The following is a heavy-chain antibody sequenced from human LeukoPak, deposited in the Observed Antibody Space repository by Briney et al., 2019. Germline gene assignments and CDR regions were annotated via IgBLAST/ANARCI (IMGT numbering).Heavy chain of an antibody. CDR2: FDPEDGET. CDR3: ATYVVEVLSLYSGSFDY. V-gene: IGHV1-24*01. Sequence: ASVKVSCKVSGYTLTELSMHWVRQAPGKGLEWMGGFDPEDGETIYAQKFQGRVTTTEDTSTDTAYMELSSLRSEDTAVYYCATYVVEVLSLYSGSFDYWGQGTLVTVSS. CDR1: GYTLTELS. J-gene: IGHJ4*02. D-gene: IGHD5-12*01.